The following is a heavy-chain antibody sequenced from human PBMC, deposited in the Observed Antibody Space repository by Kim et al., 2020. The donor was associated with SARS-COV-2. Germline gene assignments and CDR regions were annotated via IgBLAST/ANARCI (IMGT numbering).Heavy chain of an antibody. V-gene: IGHV3-30*04. D-gene: IGHD6-19*01. Sequence: GGSLRLSCAASGFTFSSYAMHWVRQAPGKGLEWVAVISYDGSNKYYADSVKGRFTISRDNSKNTLYLQMNSLRAEDTAVYYCARDLMEVKQWLVNYYYYGMDVWGQGTTVTVSS. CDR3: ARDLMEVKQWLVNYYYYGMDV. CDR2: ISYDGSNK. CDR1: GFTFSSYA. J-gene: IGHJ6*02.